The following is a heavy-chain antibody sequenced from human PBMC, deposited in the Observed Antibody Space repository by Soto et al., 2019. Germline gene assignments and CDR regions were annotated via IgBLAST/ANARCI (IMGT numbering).Heavy chain of an antibody. Sequence: QVQLQESGPGLVKPSETLSLTCTVSGDSISIYYWNWVRQAPGKGLEWIGYVYYSGTTDYNPSLRGRVTMSADKSKKQLSLQLRSVTAADTAVYYCARGYYDGRHGMDVWGRGTTVTVSS. CDR2: VYYSGTT. D-gene: IGHD3-3*01. V-gene: IGHV4-59*01. CDR1: GDSISIYY. J-gene: IGHJ6*02. CDR3: ARGYYDGRHGMDV.